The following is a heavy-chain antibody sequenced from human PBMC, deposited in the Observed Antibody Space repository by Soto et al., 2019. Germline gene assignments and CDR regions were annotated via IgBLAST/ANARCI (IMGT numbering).Heavy chain of an antibody. V-gene: IGHV1-69*01. CDR3: ARSSIVVVPAAIYYYYGMDV. J-gene: IGHJ6*02. CDR2: IIPIFGTA. D-gene: IGHD2-2*02. Sequence: QVQLVQSGAEVKKPGSSVKVSCKASGGTFSSYAISWVRQAPGQGLEWMGGIIPIFGTANYAQKFQGRVTNTADESTSTAYMELSSLRSEDTAVYYCARSSIVVVPAAIYYYYGMDVWGQGTTVTVSS. CDR1: GGTFSSYA.